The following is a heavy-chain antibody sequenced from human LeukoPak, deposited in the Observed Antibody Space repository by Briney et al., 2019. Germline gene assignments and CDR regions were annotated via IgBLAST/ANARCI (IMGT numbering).Heavy chain of an antibody. CDR2: ISYDGSNK. Sequence: GSLRLSCAASGFTFSSYAMHWVRQAPGKGLEWVAVISYDGSNKYYADSVKGRFTISRDNSKNTLYLQMNSLRAEDTAVYYCARDRDHSGCPDYWGQGTLVTVSS. V-gene: IGHV3-30-3*01. CDR1: GFTFSSYA. D-gene: IGHD6-19*01. J-gene: IGHJ4*02. CDR3: ARDRDHSGCPDY.